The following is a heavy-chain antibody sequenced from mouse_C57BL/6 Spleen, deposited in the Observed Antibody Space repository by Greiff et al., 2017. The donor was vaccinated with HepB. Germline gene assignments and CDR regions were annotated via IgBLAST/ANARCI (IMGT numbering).Heavy chain of an antibody. V-gene: IGHV5-6*01. J-gene: IGHJ3*01. CDR2: ISSGGSYT. D-gene: IGHD4-1*01. CDR3: ARSPPLNWSFAY. CDR1: GFTFSSYG. Sequence: EVHLVESGGDLVKPGGSLKLSCAASGFTFSSYGMSWVRQTPDKRLEWVATISSGGSYTYYPDSVKGRFTISRDNAKNTLYLQMSSLKSEDTAMYYCARSPPLNWSFAYWGQGTLVTVSA.